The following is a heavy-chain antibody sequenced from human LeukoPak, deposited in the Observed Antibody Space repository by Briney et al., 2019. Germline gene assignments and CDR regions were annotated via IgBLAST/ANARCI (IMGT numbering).Heavy chain of an antibody. CDR1: GGSISSYY. CDR3: ASGLYSGHDAFDI. Sequence: PSETLPLTCTVSGGSISSYYWSWIRQPPGKGLEWIGYIYYSGSTNYNPSLKSRVTISVDTSKNQFSLKLSSVTAADTAVYYCASGLYSGHDAFDIWGQGTMVTVSS. D-gene: IGHD1-26*01. J-gene: IGHJ3*02. V-gene: IGHV4-59*01. CDR2: IYYSGST.